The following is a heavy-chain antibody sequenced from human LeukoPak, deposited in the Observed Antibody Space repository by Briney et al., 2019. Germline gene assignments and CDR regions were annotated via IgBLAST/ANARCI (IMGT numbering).Heavy chain of an antibody. CDR3: ARERNLEIAVAGTIFNY. J-gene: IGHJ4*02. Sequence: PGGSLRLSCAASGSAVSSNYMSWVRQAPGKGLEWVSVIYSGGATYYADSVKGRFTISRDNSKNTLYLQMKSLRAEDTAVYYCARERNLEIAVAGTIFNYWGQGTLVTVSS. CDR2: IYSGGAT. V-gene: IGHV3-66*01. CDR1: GSAVSSNY. D-gene: IGHD6-19*01.